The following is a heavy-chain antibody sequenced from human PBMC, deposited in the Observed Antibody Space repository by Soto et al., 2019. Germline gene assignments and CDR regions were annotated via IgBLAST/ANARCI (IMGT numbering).Heavy chain of an antibody. V-gene: IGHV5-51*01. J-gene: IGHJ4*02. CDR1: GYDFNTNW. CDR3: ARLPRDCNKTSCYYADH. D-gene: IGHD3-3*01. Sequence: HGESLKISCRGSGYDFNTNWFGWVRQLPGRGLEWVGIMYPGDSDTRHNPSLQGHVTLSVDVTVSTAFLQWRSLETSDTGMYFCARLPRDCNKTSCYYADHWGQGTQVTVSS. CDR2: MYPGDSDT.